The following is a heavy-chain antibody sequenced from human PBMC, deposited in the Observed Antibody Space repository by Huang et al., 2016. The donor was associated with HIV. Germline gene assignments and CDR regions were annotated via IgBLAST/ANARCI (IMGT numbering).Heavy chain of an antibody. J-gene: IGHJ4*02. Sequence: QLQLQESGPGLVKPSETLSLTCTVSGGSIRSDNYYWGWIRQPPGKGLEWIWSIDYSGSTYYNPSLKRRVTITVDTSKNHFSLRMRSVTAADTAVYYCARLPGSITMIRGVITDPYWGQGTLVTVSS. CDR1: GGSIRSDNYY. CDR2: IDYSGST. V-gene: IGHV4-39*02. D-gene: IGHD3-10*01. CDR3: ARLPGSITMIRGVITDPY.